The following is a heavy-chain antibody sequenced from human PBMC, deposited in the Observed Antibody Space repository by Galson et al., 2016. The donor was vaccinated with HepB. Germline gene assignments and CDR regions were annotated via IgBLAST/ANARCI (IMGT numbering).Heavy chain of an antibody. CDR2: ISGSGDSS. J-gene: IGHJ3*02. CDR3: ERKYYYDSSDHYYDVLDI. D-gene: IGHD3-22*01. Sequence: SLRLSCAASGFTFSSYAMNWVRQAPGKGLECVSTISGSGDSSYYADSVKGRFTISRDNSKNTLYLQMNSLRAEDTAVYYCERKYYYDSSDHYYDVLDIWGQGTVVTVSS. V-gene: IGHV3-23*01. CDR1: GFTFSSYA.